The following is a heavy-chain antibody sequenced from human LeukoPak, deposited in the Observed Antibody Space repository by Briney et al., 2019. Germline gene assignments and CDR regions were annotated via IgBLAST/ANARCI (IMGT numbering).Heavy chain of an antibody. Sequence: GASVKVSCKASGYTFTSYAMNWVRQAPGQGLELMGWINTNTGNPTYAQGFTGRFVFSLDTSVSTAYLQISSLKAEDTAVYYCARSGAGGYSYGELFDYWGQGTLVTVSS. CDR1: GYTFTSYA. J-gene: IGHJ4*02. V-gene: IGHV7-4-1*02. CDR2: INTNTGNP. CDR3: ARSGAGGYSYGELFDY. D-gene: IGHD5-18*01.